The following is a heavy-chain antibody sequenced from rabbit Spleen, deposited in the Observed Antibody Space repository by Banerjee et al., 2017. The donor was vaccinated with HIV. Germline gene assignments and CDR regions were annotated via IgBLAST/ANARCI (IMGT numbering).Heavy chain of an antibody. J-gene: IGHJ4*01. CDR3: ARGYAVGSTHSYYFNL. D-gene: IGHD8-1*01. V-gene: IGHV1S40*01. CDR1: GFSLSSSDY. Sequence: QSLEESGGDLVKPGGTLTLTCTASGFSLSSSDYMCWVRQAPGKGLEWIACIYAGSSGSTYYASWAKGRFTISKTSSTTVTLQMTSLTAADTATYFCARGYAVGSTHSYYFNLWGPGTLVTVS. CDR2: IYAGSSGST.